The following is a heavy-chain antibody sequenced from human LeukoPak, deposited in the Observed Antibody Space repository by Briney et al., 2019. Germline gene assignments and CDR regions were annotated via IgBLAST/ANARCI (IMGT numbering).Heavy chain of an antibody. V-gene: IGHV3-30*02. D-gene: IGHD5-24*01. J-gene: IGHJ4*02. Sequence: GESLRLSCATSGFIFSKHGMHWVRQAPGKGLEWVAFIEYDGSREYVDSVKGRFTVSRDNSENTLYLQMNSLRVEGTALYYCARGWATIPDWGQGSLVIVSS. CDR3: ARGWATIPD. CDR2: IEYDGSRE. CDR1: GFIFSKHG.